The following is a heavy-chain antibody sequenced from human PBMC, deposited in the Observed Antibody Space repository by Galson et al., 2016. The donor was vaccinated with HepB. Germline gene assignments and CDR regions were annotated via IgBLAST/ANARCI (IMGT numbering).Heavy chain of an antibody. CDR3: ARDFVPLPPGDTYGFADAFYYYGLDV. Sequence: SLRLSCATSGFTFSTSAMSWVRQAPGKGLEWVSSVNSWGDKTYYAGSVRGRFTISRDNSKNTLHLQMNSLGAGDTAVYYCARDFVPLPPGDTYGFADAFYYYGLDVWGKGTTVIVSS. J-gene: IGHJ6*04. CDR1: GFTFSTSA. V-gene: IGHV3-23*01. CDR2: VNSWGDKT. D-gene: IGHD5-18*01.